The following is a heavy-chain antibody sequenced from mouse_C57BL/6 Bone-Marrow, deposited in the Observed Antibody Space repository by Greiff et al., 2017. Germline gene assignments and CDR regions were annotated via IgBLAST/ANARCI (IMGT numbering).Heavy chain of an antibody. J-gene: IGHJ1*03. CDR3: ARSGVYGSSLYWYFDV. V-gene: IGHV1-53*01. Sequence: VQLQQPGTELVKPGASVKLSCKASGYTFTSYWMHWVKQRPGQGLEWIGNINPNNGGSNYNAKFKNKATLTVDKCSSTTYMQLSSLTSEDSAVYFCARSGVYGSSLYWYFDVWGTGTTVTVSS. CDR1: GYTFTSYW. CDR2: INPNNGGS. D-gene: IGHD1-1*01.